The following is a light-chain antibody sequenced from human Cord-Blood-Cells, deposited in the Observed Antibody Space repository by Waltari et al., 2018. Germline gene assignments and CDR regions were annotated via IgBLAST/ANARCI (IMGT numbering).Light chain of an antibody. CDR3: QQSYSTPLT. CDR2: AAS. J-gene: IGKJ4*01. V-gene: IGKV1-39*01. CDR1: QSISSY. Sequence: DIQMTQPPSSLSASVGDKVTITCRASQSISSYLNWYQQKPGKAPKLLIHAASSLQSGVPSRFSGSGSGTDFTLTISSLQPEDFATYYCQQSYSTPLTFGGGTKVEIK.